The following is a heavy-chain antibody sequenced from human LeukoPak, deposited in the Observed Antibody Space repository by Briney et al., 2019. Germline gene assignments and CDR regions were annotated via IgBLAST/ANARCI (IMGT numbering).Heavy chain of an antibody. D-gene: IGHD6-19*01. CDR2: IYYSGST. CDR1: GGSISSYY. Sequence: SETLSLTCTVSGGSISSYYWSWIRQPPGKGLEWIGYIYYSGSTNYNPSLKSRVTISVDTSKNQFSLKLSSVTAADTAVYYCASSIPYSSGWYPFWGQGTLVTVSS. CDR3: ASSIPYSSGWYPF. J-gene: IGHJ4*02. V-gene: IGHV4-59*01.